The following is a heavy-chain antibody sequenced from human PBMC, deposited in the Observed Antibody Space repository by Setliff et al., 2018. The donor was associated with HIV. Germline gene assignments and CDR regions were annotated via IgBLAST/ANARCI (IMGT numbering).Heavy chain of an antibody. CDR3: AKRTFGSGRFDP. Sequence: ASVKVSCKAFGYTFTSYGISWVRQAPGQGLEWMGWISAYNGNTHYAQKLQGRVTMTTDTSTSTAYMELRSLRSDDTAVYYCAKRTFGSGRFDPWGQGTLVTVSS. CDR1: GYTFTSYG. V-gene: IGHV1-18*01. J-gene: IGHJ5*02. D-gene: IGHD3-16*01. CDR2: ISAYNGNT.